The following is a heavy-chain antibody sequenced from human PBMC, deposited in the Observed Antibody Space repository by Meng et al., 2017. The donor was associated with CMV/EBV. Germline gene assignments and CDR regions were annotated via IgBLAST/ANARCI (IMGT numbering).Heavy chain of an antibody. J-gene: IGHJ4*02. D-gene: IGHD6-19*01. CDR3: ARDSSGWYPHFDY. V-gene: IGHV4-4*07. Sequence: QGPLQGSGPGLGKPSGAPSPSFNVSGGSISRYYWSWIRQPAGKGLEWIGRIYTSGSTNYNPSLKSRVTMSVDTSKNQFSLKLSSVTAADTAVYYCARDSSGWYPHFDYWGQGTLVTVSS. CDR1: GGSISRYY. CDR2: IYTSGST.